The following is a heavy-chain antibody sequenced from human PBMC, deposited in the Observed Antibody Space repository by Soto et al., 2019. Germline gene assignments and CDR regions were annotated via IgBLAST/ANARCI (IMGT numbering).Heavy chain of an antibody. J-gene: IGHJ4*02. CDR3: ARDRDWAFDY. CDR1: GFTFSSYA. Sequence: GGSLRLSCAAPGFTFSSYAMTWVRQAPGKGLEWVSGISGSGATTSYADSVKGRFTVSRDNSKNTLYLQMNSLRVEDTAVYHCARDRDWAFDYWGQGTLVTVSS. V-gene: IGHV3-23*01. CDR2: ISGSGATT. D-gene: IGHD3-9*01.